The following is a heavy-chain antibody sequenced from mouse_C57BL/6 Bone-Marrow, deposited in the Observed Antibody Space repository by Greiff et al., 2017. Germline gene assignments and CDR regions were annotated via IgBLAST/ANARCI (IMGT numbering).Heavy chain of an antibody. V-gene: IGHV1-18*01. CDR2: INPNNGGT. CDR3: ARSGSYWYCDV. CDR1: GYTFTDYN. D-gene: IGHD1-1*01. J-gene: IGHJ1*03. Sequence: VQLKQSGPELVKPGASVKISCKASGYTFTDYNMDWVKQSPGKSLEWIGDINPNNGGTIYNQKFKGKATLTVDKSSSTAYMELRSLTSEDTAVYDWARSGSYWYCDVWGTGTTVTVSS.